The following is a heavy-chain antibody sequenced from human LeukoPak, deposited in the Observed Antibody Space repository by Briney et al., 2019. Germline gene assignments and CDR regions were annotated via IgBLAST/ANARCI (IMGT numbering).Heavy chain of an antibody. D-gene: IGHD2-2*01. J-gene: IGHJ4*02. Sequence: PGGSLRLSCAASGFTSSSYAMSWVRQAPGKGLEWVSAISGSGGSTYYADSVKGRFTISRDNSKNTLYLQMNSLRAEDTAVYYCAKDVGPAGTYYFDYWGQGTLVTVSS. CDR2: ISGSGGST. CDR3: AKDVGPAGTYYFDY. V-gene: IGHV3-23*01. CDR1: GFTSSSYA.